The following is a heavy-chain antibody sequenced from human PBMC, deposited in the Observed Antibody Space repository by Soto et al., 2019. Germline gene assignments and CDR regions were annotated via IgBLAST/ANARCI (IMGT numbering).Heavy chain of an antibody. V-gene: IGHV4-31*03. D-gene: IGHD2-15*01. J-gene: IGHJ5*02. CDR2: IYYSGST. CDR1: GGSISSGGYY. CDR3: ANVRGYCSGGSCYNNWFDP. Sequence: SETLSLTCTVSGGSISSGGYYWSWIRQHPGKGLEWIGYIYYSGSTYYNPSLKSRVTISVDTSKNQFSLKLSSVTAADTAVYYCANVRGYCSGGSCYNNWFDPWGQGTLVTVSS.